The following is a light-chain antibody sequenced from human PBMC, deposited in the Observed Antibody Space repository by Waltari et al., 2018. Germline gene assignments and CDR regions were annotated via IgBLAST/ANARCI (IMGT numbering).Light chain of an antibody. Sequence: LSLSPGERATLSCRASQSVSSYLAWYQQKPGQAPRLLIYDASNRATGIPARFSGSGSGTDFTLSISSLEPEDFAVYYCHQRANWPWTFGHGTKVEIK. CDR1: QSVSSY. J-gene: IGKJ1*01. V-gene: IGKV3-11*01. CDR3: HQRANWPWT. CDR2: DAS.